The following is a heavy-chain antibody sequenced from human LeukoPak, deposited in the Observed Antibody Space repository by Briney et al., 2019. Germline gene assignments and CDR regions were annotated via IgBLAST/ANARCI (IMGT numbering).Heavy chain of an antibody. CDR1: GGSISSDY. CDR2: IYYSGST. J-gene: IGHJ5*02. V-gene: IGHV4-59*01. D-gene: IGHD3-10*01. Sequence: SETLSLTCNVSGGSISSDYWTWIRQPPGKGLEWIGYIYYSGSTDYNPSLKSRVTISLDTSKNQFSLKLSSVTAADTAVYYCARLHYYGSGSYYNWFDPWGQGTLVTVSS. CDR3: ARLHYYGSGSYYNWFDP.